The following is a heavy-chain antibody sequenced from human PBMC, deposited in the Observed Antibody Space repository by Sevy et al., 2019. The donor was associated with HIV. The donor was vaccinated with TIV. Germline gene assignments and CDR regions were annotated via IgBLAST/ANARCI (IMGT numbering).Heavy chain of an antibody. CDR1: GFTFSGYA. Sequence: GGSLRLSCAASGFTFSGYAMNWVRQAPGKGLEWVSAINGKGRSTHYADSVEGRFTITRDNSKNTLYLQMNSLRAEDTAVYYCAKTINSAGGVVPAANYYYYGLDVWGQGTTVTVSS. V-gene: IGHV3-23*01. CDR3: AKTINSAGGVVPAANYYYYGLDV. CDR2: INGKGRST. D-gene: IGHD2-2*01. J-gene: IGHJ6*02.